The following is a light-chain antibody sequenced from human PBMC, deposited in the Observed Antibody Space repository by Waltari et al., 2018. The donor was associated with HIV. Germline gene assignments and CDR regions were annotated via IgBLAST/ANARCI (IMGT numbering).Light chain of an antibody. Sequence: SYELTQPPSVSASPGQPASSTCSGGKLGDNYAGWYQQKQGPSPGLVIYHDRKRPSGIPERFSGSSSGNTATLTISGTQAMDEADYSCQAWDSSAWVFGGGTKLTVL. J-gene: IGLJ2*01. V-gene: IGLV3-1*01. CDR1: KLGDNY. CDR2: HDR. CDR3: QAWDSSAWV.